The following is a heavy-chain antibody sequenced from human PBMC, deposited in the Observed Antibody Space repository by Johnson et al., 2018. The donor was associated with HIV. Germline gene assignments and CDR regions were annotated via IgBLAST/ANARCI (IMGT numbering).Heavy chain of an antibody. CDR2: IYSGGST. Sequence: VQLVESGGGLVQPGGSLRLSCAASGFTVSSNYMSWVRQAPGKGLEWVSVIYSGGSTYYADSVKGRFTISRDNSKNTLFLQMNSLRAEDTAVYYCARDPYTSAVNPFDIWGQGTRVTVS. CDR3: ARDPYTSAVNPFDI. J-gene: IGHJ3*02. V-gene: IGHV3-66*01. CDR1: GFTVSSNY. D-gene: IGHD4-17*01.